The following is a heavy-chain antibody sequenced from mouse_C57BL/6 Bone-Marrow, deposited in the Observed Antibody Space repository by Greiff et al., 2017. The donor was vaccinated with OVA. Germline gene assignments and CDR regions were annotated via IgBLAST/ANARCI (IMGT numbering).Heavy chain of an antibody. D-gene: IGHD4-1*01. Sequence: EVMLVESGEGLVKPGGSLKLSCAASGFTFSSYAMSWVRQTPEKRLEWVAYISSGGDYIYYADTVKGRFTISRDNARNTLYLQMSSLKSEDTAMYYCTGANWENYFDYWGQGTTLTVSS. CDR1: GFTFSSYA. V-gene: IGHV5-9-1*02. CDR3: TGANWENYFDY. J-gene: IGHJ2*01. CDR2: ISSGGDYI.